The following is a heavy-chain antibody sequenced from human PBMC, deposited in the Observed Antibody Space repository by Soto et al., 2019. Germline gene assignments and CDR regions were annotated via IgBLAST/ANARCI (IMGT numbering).Heavy chain of an antibody. Sequence: SGPTLVNPTQTLTLTCTYSGFSLSTTGVGVGWIRQPPGKALEWLAIVFWDDDKRYSLSLKNRLTITQDTSKNQVVFTMTNMDPADTATYYCARSMASWVNVFDLWGQGTLVNVSS. CDR3: ARSMASWVNVFDL. D-gene: IGHD3-10*01. J-gene: IGHJ3*01. CDR2: VFWDDDK. V-gene: IGHV2-5*02. CDR1: GFSLSTTGVG.